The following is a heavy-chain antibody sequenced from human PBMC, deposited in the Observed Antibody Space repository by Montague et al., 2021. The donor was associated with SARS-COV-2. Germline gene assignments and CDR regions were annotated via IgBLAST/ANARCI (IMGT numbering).Heavy chain of an antibody. CDR3: ARGVATGVVTVTGGFDS. CDR2: IYRSGSP. V-gene: IGHV4-61*02. Sequence: TLSLTCTVSGGSISRGYYYWSWIRLPAGKGLEWIGRIYRSGSPNYXPSLESRVVLSVDTSRNQFSMKMTSVTAADTAMYYCARGVATGVVTVTGGFDSWGQGTLVIVSS. J-gene: IGHJ4*02. CDR1: GGSISRGYYY. D-gene: IGHD5-12*01.